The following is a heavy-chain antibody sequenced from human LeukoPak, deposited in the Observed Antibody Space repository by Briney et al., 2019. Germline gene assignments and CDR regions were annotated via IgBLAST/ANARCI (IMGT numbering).Heavy chain of an antibody. CDR1: GYTFTSNY. J-gene: IGHJ4*02. CDR2: IYPRDGST. V-gene: IGHV1-46*01. Sequence: ASVEVSCKASGYTFTSNYIHWVRQAPGQGLEWMGMIYPRDGSTSYAQKFQGRVTVTRDTSTSTVHMELSGLRSEDTAVYYCARDQEGFDYWGQGTLVTVSS. CDR3: ARDQEGFDY.